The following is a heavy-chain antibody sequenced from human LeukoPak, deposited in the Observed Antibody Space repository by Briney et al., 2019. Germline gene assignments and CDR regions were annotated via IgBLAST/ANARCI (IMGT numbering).Heavy chain of an antibody. CDR1: GYTFTSNY. J-gene: IGHJ4*02. CDR2: IYPRDGST. V-gene: IGHV1-46*01. Sequence: ASVEVSCKASGYTFTSNYIHWVRQAPGQGLEWMGMIYPRDGSTSYAQKFQGRVTVTRDTSTSTVHMELSGLRSEDTAVYYCARDQEGFDYWGQGTLVTVSS. CDR3: ARDQEGFDY.